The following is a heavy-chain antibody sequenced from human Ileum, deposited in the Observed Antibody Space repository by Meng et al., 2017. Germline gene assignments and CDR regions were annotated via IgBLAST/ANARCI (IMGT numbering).Heavy chain of an antibody. CDR2: INHSGST. CDR1: GGSFSGYY. J-gene: IGHJ4*02. D-gene: IGHD6-19*01. CDR3: ARTSGWFYY. Sequence: QVQLQEWVAGLLKPSETLSLTCAVYGGSFSGYYWSWIRQPPGKGLEWIGEINHSGSTNYNPSLKSRVTISVDTSKNQFSLKLSSVTAADTAVYYCARTSGWFYYWGQGTLVTVSS. V-gene: IGHV4-34*01.